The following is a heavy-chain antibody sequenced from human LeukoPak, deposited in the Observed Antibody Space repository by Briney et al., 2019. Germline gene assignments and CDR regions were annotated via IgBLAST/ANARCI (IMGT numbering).Heavy chain of an antibody. V-gene: IGHV1-2*02. CDR1: GYTFSGHY. J-gene: IGHJ4*02. D-gene: IGHD2-2*01. CDR3: ARYCTTATCSEGDVY. Sequence: ASVKVSCKASGYTFSGHYMHWVRQAPGQGLEWMGWIKPSSGATNYAQKFQGRVTMTRDTSISTVYMELSGLRSDDTAVYYCARYCTTATCSEGDVYWGQGTLVTVSS. CDR2: IKPSSGAT.